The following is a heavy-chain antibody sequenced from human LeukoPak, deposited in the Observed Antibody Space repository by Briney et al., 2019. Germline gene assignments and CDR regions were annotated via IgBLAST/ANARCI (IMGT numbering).Heavy chain of an antibody. CDR3: ARHRKSARNYLYYYMDV. J-gene: IGHJ6*03. Sequence: SETLSLTCTVSGDSIHSVYYFWGWIRQPPGKGLEWIGSVYFDGDTSYSPSLKSRVIISVDTSKNQFSLNLTSVTAADTALYYCARHRKSARNYLYYYMDVWGKGTTVTVSS. V-gene: IGHV4-39*01. CDR2: VYFDGDT. CDR1: GDSIHSVYYF. D-gene: IGHD6-6*01.